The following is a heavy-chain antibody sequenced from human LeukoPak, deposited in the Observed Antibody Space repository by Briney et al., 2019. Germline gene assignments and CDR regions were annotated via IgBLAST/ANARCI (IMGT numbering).Heavy chain of an antibody. CDR1: GGSISSYY. J-gene: IGHJ4*02. Sequence: PSETLSLTCTVSGGSISSYYWSWIRQPPGKGLEWIGSIYYSGSTYYNPSLKSRVTISVDTSKNQFSLKLSSVTAADTAVYYCARRAMDRWSYGQTPYFDYWGQGTLVTVSS. CDR2: IYYSGST. V-gene: IGHV4-39*07. CDR3: ARRAMDRWSYGQTPYFDY. D-gene: IGHD5-18*01.